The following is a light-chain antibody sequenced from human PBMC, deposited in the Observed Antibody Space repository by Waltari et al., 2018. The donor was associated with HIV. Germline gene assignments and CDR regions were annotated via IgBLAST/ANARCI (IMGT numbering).Light chain of an antibody. V-gene: IGLV4-60*03. CDR2: LEGNGDY. Sequence: QPELTQSSSASASLGSSVKLTCTLSSGHSSYIIAWHQQQPGKAPRYLMKLEGNGDYNKGSGVPDRFSGSSSGADRYLTMSNVQSEDEADYYCETWDHNIRVFGGGTKLTVL. CDR3: ETWDHNIRV. CDR1: SGHSSYI. J-gene: IGLJ3*02.